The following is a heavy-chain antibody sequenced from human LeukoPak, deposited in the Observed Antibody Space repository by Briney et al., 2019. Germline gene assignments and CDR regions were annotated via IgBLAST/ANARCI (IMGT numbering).Heavy chain of an antibody. CDR3: ARGPRAPSGYPTQADY. CDR2: ISYDGSNK. J-gene: IGHJ4*02. CDR1: GFTFSSYA. V-gene: IGHV3-30-3*01. Sequence: GGSLRLSCAASGFTFSSYAMHWVRQAPGKGLEWVAVISYDGSNKYYADSVKGRFTISRDNSKNTLYLQMNSLRAEDTAVYYCARGPRAPSGYPTQADYWGQGTLVTVSS. D-gene: IGHD5-12*01.